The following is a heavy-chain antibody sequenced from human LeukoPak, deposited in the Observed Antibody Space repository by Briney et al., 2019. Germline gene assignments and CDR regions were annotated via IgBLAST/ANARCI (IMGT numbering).Heavy chain of an antibody. CDR2: IYHSRST. V-gene: IGHV4-38-2*02. D-gene: IGHD3-22*01. CDR1: GYSISSGYY. J-gene: IGHJ6*03. Sequence: SETLSLTCTVSGYSISSGYYCGWIRPPPRKGLEWIGSIYHSRSTYYNPSLNSQVTISVDTSKNQFSLKLSYVTAADTAVYYCARLADYDSSGFPLRYYYYYMDVWGKGTTVTVSS. CDR3: ARLADYDSSGFPLRYYYYYMDV.